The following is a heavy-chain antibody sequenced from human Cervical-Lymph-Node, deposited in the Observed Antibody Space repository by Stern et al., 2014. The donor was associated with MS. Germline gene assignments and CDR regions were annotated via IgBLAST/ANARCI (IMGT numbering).Heavy chain of an antibody. Sequence: ESGPTLVKPTQTLTLTCTFSGFSFSTGEVGVGWIRQPPGKALEXLALRYWDEDKRYSPSLQGRLTITKDTSKSQVVLTMTNMDPVDTATYYCTRSRSYTYGAKRAWYFDLWGRGTHVTVAS. CDR1: GFSFSTGEVG. V-gene: IGHV2-5*02. CDR3: TRSRSYTYGAKRAWYFDL. D-gene: IGHD4-23*01. CDR2: RYWDEDK. J-gene: IGHJ2*01.